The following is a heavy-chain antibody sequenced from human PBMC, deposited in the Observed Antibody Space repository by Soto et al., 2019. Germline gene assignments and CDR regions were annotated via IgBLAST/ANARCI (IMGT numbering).Heavy chain of an antibody. CDR1: GFTFSSYG. Sequence: QVQLVESGGGVVQPGRSLRLSCAASGFTFSSYGMHWVRQAPGKGLEWVAVIWYDGSNKYYADSVKGRFTISRDNSKNTLYLQMNSLRAEDTAVYYCARDQGYCSGGSCSPEYYFDYWGPGSLVTVSS. CDR2: IWYDGSNK. V-gene: IGHV3-33*01. D-gene: IGHD2-15*01. J-gene: IGHJ4*02. CDR3: ARDQGYCSGGSCSPEYYFDY.